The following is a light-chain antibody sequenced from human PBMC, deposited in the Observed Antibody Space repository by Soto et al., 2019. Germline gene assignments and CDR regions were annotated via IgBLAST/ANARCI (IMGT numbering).Light chain of an antibody. CDR3: QHYGSSPWT. CDR2: GAS. Sequence: EIVLTQSPGTLSLSPGERATLSCRASQSVSNNYLAWYQQKPGQAPRLLIYGASNRATGIPDRFSGGGSGTHFTLTISRLEPEDFAVYYCQHYGSSPWTFGQGTKVDIK. V-gene: IGKV3-20*01. CDR1: QSVSNNY. J-gene: IGKJ1*01.